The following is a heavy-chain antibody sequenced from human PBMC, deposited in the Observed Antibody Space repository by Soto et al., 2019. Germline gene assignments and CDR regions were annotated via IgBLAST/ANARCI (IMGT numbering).Heavy chain of an antibody. J-gene: IGHJ2*01. CDR2: INTAGVAT. Sequence: EVQLLESGGDLVQPGGSLRLPCTVSGFTITSRAMSWVRQAPGRGLEWVSAINTAGVATSYAESVKGRFTFSSDTSKNTVYLQMDGLRAEDTATYYCVKRDESSVKYNWYFDIWGRGTVVTVSS. CDR3: VKRDESSVKYNWYFDI. D-gene: IGHD6-25*01. V-gene: IGHV3-23*01. CDR1: GFTITSRA.